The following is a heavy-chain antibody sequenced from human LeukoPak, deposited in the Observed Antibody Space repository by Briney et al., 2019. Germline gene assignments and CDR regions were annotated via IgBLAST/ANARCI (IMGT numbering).Heavy chain of an antibody. CDR1: GGSFSGYF. J-gene: IGHJ6*02. CDR3: ARGRACTSTSCYAPNYYYYYGMDV. D-gene: IGHD2-2*01. Sequence: SETLSLTCAVYGGSFSGYFWSWIRQPPGKGLEWIGEINHSGSTNYNPSLKSRDTISVVTSKNQFSLKLNSVTAADTGVYYCARGRACTSTSCYAPNYYYYYGMDVWGQGTTVTVSS. CDR2: INHSGST. V-gene: IGHV4-34*01.